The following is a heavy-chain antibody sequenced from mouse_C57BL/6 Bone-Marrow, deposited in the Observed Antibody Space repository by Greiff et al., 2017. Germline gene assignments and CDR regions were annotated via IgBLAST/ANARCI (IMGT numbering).Heavy chain of an antibody. D-gene: IGHD2-4*01. CDR2: MHPNGGSP. Sequence: QVQLQQPGAELVKPGASVKLSCKASGYTFTNYWMHWVKQRPGQGLEWIGMMHPNGGSPDYNETFKSEATLSVDKSSRTAYMELSSLTSEDSAVYYCARTYDYDDDAMDYWGQGNSVTGSS. V-gene: IGHV1-64*01. CDR3: ARTYDYDDDAMDY. J-gene: IGHJ4*01. CDR1: GYTFTNYW.